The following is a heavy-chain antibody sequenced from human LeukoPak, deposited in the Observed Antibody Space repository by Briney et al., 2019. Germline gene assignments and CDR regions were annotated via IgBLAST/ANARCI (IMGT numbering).Heavy chain of an antibody. V-gene: IGHV4-38-2*02. CDR1: GYSISSGHY. D-gene: IGHD5-18*01. CDR3: ARLSRGYSYGYSRMKFDY. Sequence: SETLSLTCTVSGYSISSGHYWGWIRQPPGKGLEWIGSIYHSGSTYYNPSLKSRVTVSVDTSKNQFSLKLSSVTAADTAVYYCARLSRGYSYGYSRMKFDYWGQGTLVTVSS. J-gene: IGHJ4*02. CDR2: IYHSGST.